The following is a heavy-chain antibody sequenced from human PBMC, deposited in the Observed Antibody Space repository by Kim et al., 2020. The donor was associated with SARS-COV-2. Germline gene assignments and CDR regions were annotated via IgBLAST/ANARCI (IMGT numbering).Heavy chain of an antibody. CDR1: GGSFSGGY. CDR3: ASCKGARTRVVAVDI. CDR2: INHCGST. Sequence: SETLSLTCAVYGGSFSGGYCCWIRLPQGTGLDRNWEINHCGSTNYNSSLKSRVTITVDMSKNQFSLKLSPVTVADAAVYFCASCKGARTRVVAVDIWG. V-gene: IGHV4-34*01. D-gene: IGHD2-15*01. J-gene: IGHJ3*02.